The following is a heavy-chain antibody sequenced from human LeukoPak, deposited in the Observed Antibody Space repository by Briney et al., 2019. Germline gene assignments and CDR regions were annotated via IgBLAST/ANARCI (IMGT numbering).Heavy chain of an antibody. J-gene: IGHJ4*02. CDR3: ARGHREYSSSSTGSY. Sequence: ASVKVSCKASGYTFTGYYMHWVRQAPGQGLEWMGRINPNSGGTNYAQKFQGRVTKTRDTSISTAYMELSRLRSDDTAVYYCARGHREYSSSSTGSYWGQGTLVTVSS. CDR1: GYTFTGYY. D-gene: IGHD6-6*01. V-gene: IGHV1-2*06. CDR2: INPNSGGT.